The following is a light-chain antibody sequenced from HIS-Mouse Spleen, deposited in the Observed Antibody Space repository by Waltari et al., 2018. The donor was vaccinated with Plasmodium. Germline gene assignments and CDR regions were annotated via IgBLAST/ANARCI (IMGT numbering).Light chain of an antibody. J-gene: IGKJ3*01. CDR1: QSVSSN. V-gene: IGKV3-15*01. CDR2: GAS. CDR3: QQYNNWSFT. Sequence: EIVMMQSPATLSVSPGERATLSCRASQSVSSNLAWYQQKPGQAPRLLIYGASTSATGTPARFSGSGSGTEFTLTISSLQSEDFAVYYCQQYNNWSFTFGPGTKVDIK.